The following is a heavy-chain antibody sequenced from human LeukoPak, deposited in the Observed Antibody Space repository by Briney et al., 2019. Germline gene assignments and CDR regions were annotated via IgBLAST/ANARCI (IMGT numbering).Heavy chain of an antibody. CDR2: IIPIFGTA. CDR3: ARERRWRTYYYDSSPKQDAFDI. Sequence: ASVKVSCKASGGTFSSYATSWVRQAPGQGLEWMGGIIPIFGTANYAQKFQGRVTITADKSTSTAYMELSSLRSEDTAVYYCARERRWRTYYYDSSPKQDAFDIWGQGTMVTVSS. D-gene: IGHD3-22*01. V-gene: IGHV1-69*06. J-gene: IGHJ3*02. CDR1: GGTFSSYA.